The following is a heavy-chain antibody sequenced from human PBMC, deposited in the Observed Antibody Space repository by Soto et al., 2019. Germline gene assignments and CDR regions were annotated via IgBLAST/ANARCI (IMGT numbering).Heavy chain of an antibody. V-gene: IGHV4-31*03. Sequence: QVQLQESGPGLVRPSQTLSLTCTVSGGSINSGDSYWNWIRQHPEKGLEWIGYINYRGSTFYNPYLKSRTIISVDTSKNQFALSLSSVTAADTAVYYCARDVPGVAPYWGQGTLLTVSS. CDR3: ARDVPGVAPY. CDR2: INYRGST. D-gene: IGHD2-2*01. CDR1: GGSINSGDSY. J-gene: IGHJ4*02.